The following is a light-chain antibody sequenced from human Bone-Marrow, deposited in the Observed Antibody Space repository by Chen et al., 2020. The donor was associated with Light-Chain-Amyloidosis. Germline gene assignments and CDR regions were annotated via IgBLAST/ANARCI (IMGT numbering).Light chain of an antibody. CDR2: AAT. V-gene: IGKV1-17*01. Sequence: DIQMTQSPSSLSASVGDRVTITCRASQGIRNEVGWYQQNLGKAPKRLIYAATNLQSGVPSRFTGSGSGTEFTLTISSLQAEDFATYYCLQHSRYPYTFGQGTKLEIK. CDR1: QGIRNE. CDR3: LQHSRYPYT. J-gene: IGKJ2*01.